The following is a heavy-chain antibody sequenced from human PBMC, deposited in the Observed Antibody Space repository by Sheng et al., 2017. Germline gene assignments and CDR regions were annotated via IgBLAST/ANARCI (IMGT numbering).Heavy chain of an antibody. CDR2: ISSSTSYI. V-gene: IGHV3-21*01. J-gene: IGHJ4*02. CDR3: AGVEDYYDSSGYYYGFDY. CDR1: GFTFSSYS. D-gene: IGHD3-22*01. Sequence: EVQLVESGGGLVKPGGSLRLSCAASGFTFSSYSMNWVRQAPGKGLEWVSSISSSTSYIYYADSVKGRFTISRDNAKNSLYLQMNSLRAEDTAVYYCAGVEDYYDSSGYYYGFDYWGQGTLVTV.